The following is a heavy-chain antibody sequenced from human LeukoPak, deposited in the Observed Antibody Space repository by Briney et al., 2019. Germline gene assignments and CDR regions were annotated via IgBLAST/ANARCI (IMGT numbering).Heavy chain of an antibody. V-gene: IGHV3-7*01. CDR2: IREDGSEK. D-gene: IGHD5-12*01. Sequence: GGSLRLSCAASGFSFSTYWMSWVRQAPGKGLEWVANIREDGSEKSYVDSVKGRFTISRDNARNSLYLQMNSLRVEDTAVYYCARGPSGYHNTGGQGTLVTVSS. CDR1: GFSFSTYW. CDR3: ARGPSGYHNT. J-gene: IGHJ4*02.